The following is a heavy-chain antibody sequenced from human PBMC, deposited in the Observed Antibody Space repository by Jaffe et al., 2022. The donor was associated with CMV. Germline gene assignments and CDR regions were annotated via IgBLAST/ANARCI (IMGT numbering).Heavy chain of an antibody. J-gene: IGHJ6*03. V-gene: IGHV4-34*01. D-gene: IGHD1-1*01. Sequence: QVQLQQWGAGLLKPSETLSLTCAVYGGSFSGYYWSWIRQPPGKGLEWIGEINHSGSTNYNPSLKSRVTISVDTSKNQFSLKLSSVTAADTAVYYCARAPDDLYYYYYYMDVWGKGTTVTVSS. CDR2: INHSGST. CDR1: GGSFSGYY. CDR3: ARAPDDLYYYYYYMDV.